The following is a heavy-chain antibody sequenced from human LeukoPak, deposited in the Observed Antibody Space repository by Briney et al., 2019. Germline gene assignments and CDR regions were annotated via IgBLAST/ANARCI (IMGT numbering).Heavy chain of an antibody. CDR2: IYYSGST. V-gene: IGHV4-39*01. D-gene: IGHD6-19*01. CDR3: ARRGAVGDY. CDR1: GGSISSSSYY. Sequence: SETLSLTCTVSGGSISSSSYYWGWIRQPPGKGREWIGSIYYSGSTYYNPSLKSRVTISVDTCKNQFSLKLSSVTAADTAVYYCARRGAVGDYWGQGTLVTVSS. J-gene: IGHJ4*02.